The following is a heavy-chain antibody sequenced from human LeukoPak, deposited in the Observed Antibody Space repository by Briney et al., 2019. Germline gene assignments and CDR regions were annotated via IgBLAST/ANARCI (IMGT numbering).Heavy chain of an antibody. D-gene: IGHD6-19*01. J-gene: IGHJ3*02. Sequence: PSETLSLTCTVSGGSISSYYWSWIRQPPGKGLERIGYIYYSGSTNYNPSLKSRVTISVDTSKNQFSLKLSSVTAADTAVYYCARRVHSSGWYGYAFDIWGQGTMVTVSS. CDR1: GGSISSYY. CDR3: ARRVHSSGWYGYAFDI. V-gene: IGHV4-59*08. CDR2: IYYSGST.